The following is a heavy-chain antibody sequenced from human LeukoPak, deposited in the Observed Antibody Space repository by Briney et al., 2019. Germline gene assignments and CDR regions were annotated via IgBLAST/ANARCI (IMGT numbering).Heavy chain of an antibody. J-gene: IGHJ4*02. Sequence: ASVKVSCKASGYTFINYGITWVRQAPGLGLEWMGWISAYNGNTKYAQNLRDRVTMTTDTSTSTAYMELRSLRSDDTAVYYCARSYSSSWYPEDYFDYWGQGTLVTVSS. D-gene: IGHD6-13*01. V-gene: IGHV1-18*01. CDR1: GYTFINYG. CDR3: ARSYSSSWYPEDYFDY. CDR2: ISAYNGNT.